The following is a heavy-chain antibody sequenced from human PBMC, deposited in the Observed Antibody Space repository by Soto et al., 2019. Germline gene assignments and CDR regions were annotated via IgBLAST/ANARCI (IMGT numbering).Heavy chain of an antibody. D-gene: IGHD3-16*02. CDR2: IIPIFGTA. Sequence: QVQLVQSGAEVKKPGSSVKVSCEASGGTFSSYAISWVRQAPGQGLEWMGGIIPIFGTANYAQKFQGRVTITADESTSTAYMELSSLRSEDTAVYYCARGLVGSDYVWGSYRPFDYWGQGTLVTVSS. CDR1: GGTFSSYA. CDR3: ARGLVGSDYVWGSYRPFDY. V-gene: IGHV1-69*12. J-gene: IGHJ4*02.